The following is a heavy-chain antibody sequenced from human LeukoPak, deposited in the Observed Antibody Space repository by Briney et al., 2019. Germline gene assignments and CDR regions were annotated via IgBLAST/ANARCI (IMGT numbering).Heavy chain of an antibody. CDR3: ARNQYTSGSFY. Sequence: GGSLRLSCAASGFTFSSYDMIWVRQTPGKGLEWVSFISNSGSRIYYADSVKGRFTVSRDNAKDSLNLQMDSLRAEDTAVYYCARNQYTSGSFYWGQGTLVTVSS. J-gene: IGHJ4*02. V-gene: IGHV3-48*03. CDR2: ISNSGSRI. D-gene: IGHD3-10*01. CDR1: GFTFSSYD.